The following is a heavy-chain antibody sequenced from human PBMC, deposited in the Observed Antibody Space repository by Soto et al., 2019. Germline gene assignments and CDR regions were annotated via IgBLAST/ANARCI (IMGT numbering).Heavy chain of an antibody. CDR3: ARDVAGYSSIGYYYYYGMDV. D-gene: IGHD6-13*01. Sequence: GGSLRLSCAASGFTFSSYSMNWVRQAPGKGLEWVSSISSSSSYIYYGDSVKGRFTISRDNAKNSLYLQMNSLRAEDTAVYYCARDVAGYSSIGYYYYYGMDVWGQGTTVTVSS. CDR1: GFTFSSYS. J-gene: IGHJ6*02. V-gene: IGHV3-21*01. CDR2: ISSSSSYI.